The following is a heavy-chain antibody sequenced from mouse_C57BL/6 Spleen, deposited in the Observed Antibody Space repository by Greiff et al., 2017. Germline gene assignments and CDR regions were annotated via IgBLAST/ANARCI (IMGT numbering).Heavy chain of an antibody. J-gene: IGHJ1*03. CDR1: GFSLTSYG. CDR3: ARNVYYDYDDWYFDV. Sequence: QVQLKESGPGLVQPSQSLSITCTVSGFSLTSYGVHWVRQSPGKGLEWLGVIWSGGSTDYNAAFISRLSISKDNSKSQVFFKMNSLQADDKAIYYCARNVYYDYDDWYFDVWGTGTTVTVSS. V-gene: IGHV2-2*01. CDR2: IWSGGST. D-gene: IGHD2-4*01.